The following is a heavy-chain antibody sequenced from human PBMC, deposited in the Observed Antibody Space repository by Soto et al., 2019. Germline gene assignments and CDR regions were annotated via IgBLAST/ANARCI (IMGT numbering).Heavy chain of an antibody. CDR1: GYAFASCS. Sequence: SVDVTSKAPGYAFASCSMSWVRQAPGQGLEWMGWISAYNGNTNYAQKLQGRVTMTTDTSTSTAYMELRSLRAEDTAVYYCASSFTRGGGASAFDYWGKGTLVPVSP. J-gene: IGHJ4*02. D-gene: IGHD1-26*01. CDR3: ASSFTRGGGASAFDY. CDR2: ISAYNGNT. V-gene: IGHV1-18*01.